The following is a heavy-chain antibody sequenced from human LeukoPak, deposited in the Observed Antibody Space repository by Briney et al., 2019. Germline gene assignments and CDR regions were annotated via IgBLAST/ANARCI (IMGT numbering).Heavy chain of an antibody. D-gene: IGHD4-17*01. CDR1: GGSISSSSYY. Sequence: PSETLSLTCTVSGGSISSSSYYWGWIRQPPGKGLEWIGSIYYSGSTYYNPSLKSRVTISVDTSKNQFSLKLSSVTAADTAVYYCVGAVTRINWFDPWGQGTLVTVSS. J-gene: IGHJ5*02. V-gene: IGHV4-39*01. CDR2: IYYSGST. CDR3: VGAVTRINWFDP.